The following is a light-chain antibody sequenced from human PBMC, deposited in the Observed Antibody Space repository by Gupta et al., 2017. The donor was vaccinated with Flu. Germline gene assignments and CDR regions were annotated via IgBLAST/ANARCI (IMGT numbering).Light chain of an antibody. CDR3: QQYKNWPPWT. Sequence: AVMSVSPGERATLSCRASQSVASNLAWYQQKPGQPPRLLIYGASTRDAGVPGRFSGSGSGTDFSLTISSRQSEDYAGYYCQQYKNWPPWTLGQGTKV. CDR1: QSVASN. CDR2: GAS. J-gene: IGKJ1*01. V-gene: IGKV3D-15*01.